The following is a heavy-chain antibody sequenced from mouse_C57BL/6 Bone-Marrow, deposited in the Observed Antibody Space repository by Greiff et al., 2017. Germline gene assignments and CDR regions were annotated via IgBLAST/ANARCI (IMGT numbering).Heavy chain of an antibody. Sequence: QVQLQQPGAELVMPGASVKLSCKASGYTFTSYWMHWVKQRPGQGLEWIGEIDPSDSYTNYNQKFKGKSTLTVDKSSSTAYMQLSSLTSEDSAVYYCASRWLLRGYAMDYGGQGTSVTVSS. D-gene: IGHD2-3*01. CDR3: ASRWLLRGYAMDY. J-gene: IGHJ4*01. CDR2: IDPSDSYT. V-gene: IGHV1-69*01. CDR1: GYTFTSYW.